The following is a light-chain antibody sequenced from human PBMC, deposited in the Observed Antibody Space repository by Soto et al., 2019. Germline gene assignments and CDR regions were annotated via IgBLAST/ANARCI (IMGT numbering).Light chain of an antibody. CDR2: GAF. Sequence: EIVLTQSPGTLSLSPGERATLSCRASQSVSSSYLAWYQQKPGQAPRLLIYGAFSRATGIPDRFSGSGSGTDFTLTISTLEPEDFAVYYCQQYGSSPPWTCGQGTKVEIK. CDR3: QQYGSSPPWT. V-gene: IGKV3-20*01. CDR1: QSVSSSY. J-gene: IGKJ1*01.